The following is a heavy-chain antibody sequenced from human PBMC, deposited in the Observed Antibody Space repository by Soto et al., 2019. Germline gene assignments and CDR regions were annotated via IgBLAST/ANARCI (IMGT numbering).Heavy chain of an antibody. Sequence: SVKVSCKASGGTFSSYAISWVRQAPGQGLEWMGGIIPIFGTANYAQKFQGRVTITADESTSTAYMELSSLRSEDTAVYYCARGRLAARFAGYFDYWGQGTLVTVSS. CDR1: GGTFSSYA. D-gene: IGHD6-6*01. CDR3: ARGRLAARFAGYFDY. CDR2: IIPIFGTA. V-gene: IGHV1-69*13. J-gene: IGHJ4*02.